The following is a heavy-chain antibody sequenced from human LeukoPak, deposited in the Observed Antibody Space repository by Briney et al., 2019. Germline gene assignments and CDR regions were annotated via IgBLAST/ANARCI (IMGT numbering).Heavy chain of an antibody. J-gene: IGHJ4*02. D-gene: IGHD6-13*01. CDR2: IYYSGST. CDR3: ARLSFERGHYSSSWYWYFDY. V-gene: IGHV4-39*07. CDR1: GGSISSSSYY. Sequence: SETLSLTCTVSGGSISSSSYYWGWIRQPPGKGLEWIGSIYYSGSTYYNPSLKSRVTISVDTSKNQFSLKLSSVTAADTAVYYCARLSFERGHYSSSWYWYFDYWGQGTLVTVSS.